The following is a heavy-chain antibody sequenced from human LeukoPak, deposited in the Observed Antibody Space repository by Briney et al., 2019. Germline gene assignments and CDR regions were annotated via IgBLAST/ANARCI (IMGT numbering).Heavy chain of an antibody. D-gene: IGHD4-17*01. Sequence: GGSLRLSCAASGFTFSDYYMSWIRQAPGKGLEWVSYISSSSSYTNYADSVKGRFTISRDNAKNTVYLQMNSLRVEDTGVYYCASALTTVTPHFHCWGQGTLVTVSS. CDR3: ASALTTVTPHFHC. CDR1: GFTFSDYY. J-gene: IGHJ4*02. CDR2: ISSSSSYT. V-gene: IGHV3-11*03.